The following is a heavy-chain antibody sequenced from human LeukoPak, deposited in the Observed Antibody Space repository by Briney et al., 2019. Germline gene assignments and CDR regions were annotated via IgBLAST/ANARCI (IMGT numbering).Heavy chain of an antibody. D-gene: IGHD3-10*01. V-gene: IGHV4-31*03. CDR2: IYYSGST. CDR1: GGSISSGGYY. CDR3: ARVDTGYYYGSGSYYFDY. J-gene: IGHJ4*02. Sequence: NPSETLSLTCTVSGGSISSGGYYWSWIRQHPGQGLEWIGYIYYSGSTYYNPSLKSRVTISVDTSKNQFSLKLSSVTAADTAVYYCARVDTGYYYGSGSYYFDYWGQGTLVTVSS.